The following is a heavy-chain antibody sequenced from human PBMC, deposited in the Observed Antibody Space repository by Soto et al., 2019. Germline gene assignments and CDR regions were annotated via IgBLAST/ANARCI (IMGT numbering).Heavy chain of an antibody. V-gene: IGHV3-30*04. CDR3: ARPTGRPMTTYYFDY. Sequence: GGSLRLSCAASGFTFSGYAMHWVRQATGKGLEWVAVISYDGSNKYYADSVKGRFTISRDNSKNTLYLQMNSLRAEDTAGYYFARPTGRPMTTYYFDYWGQGTLVTVSS. CDR2: ISYDGSNK. J-gene: IGHJ4*02. CDR1: GFTFSGYA. D-gene: IGHD4-17*01.